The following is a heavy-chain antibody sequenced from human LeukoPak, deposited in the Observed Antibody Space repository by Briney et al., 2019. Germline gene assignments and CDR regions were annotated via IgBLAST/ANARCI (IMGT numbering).Heavy chain of an antibody. Sequence: GASVKVSCKASGGTFSSYAISWVRQAPGQGLEWMGGIIPIFGTANYAQKFQGRVTITADKSTSTAYMELSSLRSEDTAVYYCARGADGSSLTNYYYYYMDVWGKGTTVTVSS. CDR1: GGTFSSYA. J-gene: IGHJ6*03. CDR3: ARGADGSSLTNYYYYYMDV. V-gene: IGHV1-69*06. CDR2: IIPIFGTA. D-gene: IGHD5-24*01.